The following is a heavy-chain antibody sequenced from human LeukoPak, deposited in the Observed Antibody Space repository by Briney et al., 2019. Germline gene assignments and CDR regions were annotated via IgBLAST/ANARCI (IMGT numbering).Heavy chain of an antibody. D-gene: IGHD5-24*01. CDR1: GGSISSSSYY. Sequence: SETLSLTCTVSGGSISSSSYYWGWIRQPPGRGLEWIGSIYYSGSTYYNPSLKSRVTISVDTSKNQFSLKLSSVTAADTAVYYCARRRDGYPRVDFDYWGQGTLVTVSS. J-gene: IGHJ4*02. V-gene: IGHV4-39*01. CDR3: ARRRDGYPRVDFDY. CDR2: IYYSGST.